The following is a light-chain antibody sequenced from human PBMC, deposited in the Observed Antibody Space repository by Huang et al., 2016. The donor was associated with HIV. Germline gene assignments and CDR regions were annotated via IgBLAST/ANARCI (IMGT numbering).Light chain of an antibody. CDR2: AAS. CDR3: LQHHAYPRT. Sequence: DIQMTQSPSAMSASVGDKVTLTCRASQGISNYLVWFQQKPGRAPKRLIYAASSLQSGVPSKFSGSGYGTKFTLTISSLQPEDFATYYWLQHHAYPRTCGPRTKVEVK. CDR1: QGISNY. J-gene: IGKJ1*01. V-gene: IGKV1-17*03.